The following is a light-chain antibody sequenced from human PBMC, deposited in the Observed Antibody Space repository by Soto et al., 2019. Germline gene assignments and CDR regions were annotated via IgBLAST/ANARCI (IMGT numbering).Light chain of an antibody. CDR1: QSISSY. CDR3: QQSYSTLFT. J-gene: IGKJ3*01. CDR2: AAS. Sequence: DVQMTQSTSSLSASVGDRVTITCRASQSISSYLNWYQQKPGKAPKLLIYAASSLQSGVPSRFSGSGSGTDFTLTISSLQPEDFATYYCQQSYSTLFTFAPRTKVDIK. V-gene: IGKV1-39*01.